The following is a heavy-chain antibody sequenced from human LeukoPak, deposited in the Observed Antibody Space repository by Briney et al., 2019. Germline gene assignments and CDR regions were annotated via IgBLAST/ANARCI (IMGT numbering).Heavy chain of an antibody. CDR2: IKQDGSEK. V-gene: IGHV3-7*01. CDR3: ARRGFSGYAANYYYYYGMDV. J-gene: IGHJ6*02. Sequence: GGSLRLSCAASGFTLSSYWMSWVRQAPGKGLEWVANIKQDGSEKYYVDSVKGRFTISRDNAKNSLYLQMNSLRAEDTAVYYCARRGFSGYAANYYYYYGMDVWGQGTTVTVSS. CDR1: GFTLSSYW. D-gene: IGHD2-2*01.